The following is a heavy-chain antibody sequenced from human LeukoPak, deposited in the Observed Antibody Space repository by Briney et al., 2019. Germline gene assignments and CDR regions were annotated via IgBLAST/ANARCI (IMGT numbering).Heavy chain of an antibody. V-gene: IGHV1-18*01. Sequence: ASVKVSCKASGYTFTSYGISWVRQAPGQGLEWMRWISAYNGNTNYAQKLQGRVTMTTDTSTSTAYMELRSLRSDDTAVYYCARDRYCSSTSCYMLASGYFDYWGQGTLVTVSS. CDR3: ARDRYCSSTSCYMLASGYFDY. CDR1: GYTFTSYG. D-gene: IGHD2-2*02. CDR2: ISAYNGNT. J-gene: IGHJ4*02.